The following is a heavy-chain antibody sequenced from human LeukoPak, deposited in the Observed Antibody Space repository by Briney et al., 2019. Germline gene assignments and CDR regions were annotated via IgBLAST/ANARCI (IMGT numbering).Heavy chain of an antibody. CDR2: ISSSSSYI. D-gene: IGHD6-19*01. CDR1: GFTFSSYS. J-gene: IGHJ4*02. V-gene: IGHV3-21*01. CDR3: ARDLSAIAVAGTGFDY. Sequence: PGGSLRLSCAASGFTFSSYSMNWVRQAPGEGLEWVSSISSSSSYIYYADSVKGRFTISRDNAKNSLYLQMNSLRAEDTAVYYCARDLSAIAVAGTGFDYWGQGTLVTVSS.